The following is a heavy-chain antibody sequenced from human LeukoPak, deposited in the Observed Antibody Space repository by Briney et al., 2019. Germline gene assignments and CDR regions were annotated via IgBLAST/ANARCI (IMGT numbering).Heavy chain of an antibody. Sequence: ASVKVSCKASGYTFTSYDINWVRQATGQGLEWMGWMNPNSGNTGYAQEFQGRVTMTRNTSISTAYMELSSLRSEDTAVYYCARGNRAAAGKVDYWGQGTLVTVSS. CDR1: GYTFTSYD. D-gene: IGHD6-13*01. V-gene: IGHV1-8*01. CDR3: ARGNRAAAGKVDY. J-gene: IGHJ4*02. CDR2: MNPNSGNT.